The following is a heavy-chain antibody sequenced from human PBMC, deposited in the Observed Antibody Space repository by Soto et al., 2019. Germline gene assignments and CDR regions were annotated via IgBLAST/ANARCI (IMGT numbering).Heavy chain of an antibody. J-gene: IGHJ4*02. CDR3: ARRDTPYSYGYFDY. V-gene: IGHV1-69*13. Sequence: ASVKVSCKASGGTFSSYDISWVRQAPGQGLEWMGGIIPIFGTANYAQKFQGRVTITADESTSTAYMELSSLRSEDTAVYYCARRDTPYSYGYFDYWGQGTLVTVSS. CDR1: GGTFSSYD. D-gene: IGHD5-18*01. CDR2: IIPIFGTA.